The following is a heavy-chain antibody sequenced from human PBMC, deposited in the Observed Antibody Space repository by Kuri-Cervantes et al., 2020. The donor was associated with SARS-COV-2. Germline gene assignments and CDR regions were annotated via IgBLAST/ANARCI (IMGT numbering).Heavy chain of an antibody. CDR1: GGTFSRYA. D-gene: IGHD2-2*01. CDR2: IIPIFGTA. V-gene: IGHV1-69*13. CDR3: ARGGWFRKPAAISYYYYYMDV. Sequence: SVKVSCKPSGGTFSRYAISWVRQAPGQGLEWMGGIIPIFGTANYAQKFQGRVTTTADESTSTAYMELSRLRSEDTAVYYCARGGWFRKPAAISYYYYYMDVWGKGTTVTVSS. J-gene: IGHJ6*03.